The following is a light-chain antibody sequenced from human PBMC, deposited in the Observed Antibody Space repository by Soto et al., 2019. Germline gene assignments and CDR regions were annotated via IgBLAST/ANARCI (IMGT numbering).Light chain of an antibody. J-gene: IGKJ1*01. CDR2: DAS. V-gene: IGKV1-13*02. Sequence: AIQLTQSPSSLSASVGDRVTITCRASQGISSALAWYQQKPGKAPKLLIYDASSLESGVPSRFSGSGSGTEFTLTISSLQPEDSATYYCQQFNSYPRTFGQGTKVEIK. CDR1: QGISSA. CDR3: QQFNSYPRT.